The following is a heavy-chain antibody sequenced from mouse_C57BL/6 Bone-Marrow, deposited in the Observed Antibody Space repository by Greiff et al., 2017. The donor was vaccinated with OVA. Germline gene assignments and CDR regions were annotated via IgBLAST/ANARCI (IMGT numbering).Heavy chain of an antibody. V-gene: IGHV1-69*01. J-gene: IGHJ4*01. CDR3: ARLDY. CDR1: GYTFTSYW. Sequence: VQLQQPGAELVMPGASVKLSCKASGYTFTSYWMHWVRQRPGQGLEWIGEIDPSDSYTNYHQKFKGKSTLTVDKSSSTAYLQLSSLTSEDSAVYYCARLDYWGQGTSVTVSS. CDR2: IDPSDSYT.